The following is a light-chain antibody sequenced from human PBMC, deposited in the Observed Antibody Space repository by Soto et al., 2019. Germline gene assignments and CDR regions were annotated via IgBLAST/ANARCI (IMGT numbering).Light chain of an antibody. Sequence: QSVLTQPPSVSGAPGQRVTISCTGSSSNIGACYEVHWYQHLPGKAPKLLIYGNTNRPSGVPDRFSGSKSGTSASLAITGLQAEDEADYYCQSSDSSLSASYVFGGGTKVTVL. CDR3: QSSDSSLSASYV. J-gene: IGLJ1*01. CDR2: GNT. V-gene: IGLV1-40*01. CDR1: SSNIGACYE.